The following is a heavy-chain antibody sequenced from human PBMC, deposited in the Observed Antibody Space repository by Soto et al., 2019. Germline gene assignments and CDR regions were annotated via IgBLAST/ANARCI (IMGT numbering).Heavy chain of an antibody. CDR2: IVVGSGNT. Sequence: SVKVSCKASGFTFTSSAVQWVRQARGQRLEWIGWIVVGSGNTNYAQKFQERVTITRDMSTSTAYMELSSLRSEDTAVYYCVAHVTPPYYYGMDVWGQGTTVTVSS. J-gene: IGHJ6*02. D-gene: IGHD4-4*01. V-gene: IGHV1-58*01. CDR3: VAHVTPPYYYGMDV. CDR1: GFTFTSSA.